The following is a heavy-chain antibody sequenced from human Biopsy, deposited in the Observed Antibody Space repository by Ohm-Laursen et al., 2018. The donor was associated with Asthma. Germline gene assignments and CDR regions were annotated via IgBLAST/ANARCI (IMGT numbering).Heavy chain of an antibody. D-gene: IGHD6-19*01. CDR1: GFVFSQAR. CDR3: AKVAYRSGYMFFDS. J-gene: IGHJ4*02. CDR2: ISWNSVSL. V-gene: IGHV3-9*01. Sequence: SLRLSCAASGFVFSQARMHWVRQAPGEGLEWVSSISWNSVSLDYAASVKGRFTISRDNAKNSLYLEMNTLTTKDTALYYCAKVAYRSGYMFFDSWGQGTLVTVSS.